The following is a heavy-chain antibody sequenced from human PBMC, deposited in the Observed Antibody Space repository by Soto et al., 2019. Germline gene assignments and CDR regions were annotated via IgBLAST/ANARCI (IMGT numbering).Heavy chain of an antibody. Sequence: QVQLVQSGAEVKKPGASVKVSCKASGYTFTSYDINWVRQATGQGLEWMGWMNPNSGNTGNAQKFQGRVTMTRNTPISTAYMELSSLRSEDTAVYYCARFPRRLLWFGYGMDVWVQGTTIPVSS. CDR3: ARFPRRLLWFGYGMDV. D-gene: IGHD3-10*01. V-gene: IGHV1-8*01. CDR2: MNPNSGNT. J-gene: IGHJ6*02. CDR1: GYTFTSYD.